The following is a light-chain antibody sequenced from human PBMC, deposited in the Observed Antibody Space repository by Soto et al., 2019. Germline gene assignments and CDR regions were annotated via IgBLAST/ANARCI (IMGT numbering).Light chain of an antibody. CDR3: LQYYSYPST. J-gene: IGKJ4*01. CDR2: ATS. V-gene: IGKV1-6*01. CDR1: QDIQND. Sequence: AVHMTQSPSSLSASLGDRVTITCRASQDIQNDLGWYLQQPGKAPKLLLYATSTLQSGVPSRFSGSGSGTDFTLTINSLQPEDFATYYCLQYYSYPSTFGAGTKLDIK.